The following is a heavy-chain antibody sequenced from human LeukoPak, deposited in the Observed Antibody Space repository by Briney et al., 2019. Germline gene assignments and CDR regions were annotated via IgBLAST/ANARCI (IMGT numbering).Heavy chain of an antibody. CDR3: ARDPRPTSIVVVPAASSDY. Sequence: PGGPLELSCAAPGFTFSDYYMSWIRQAPGKGLEWVSYISSSGSTIYYADSVKGRFTISRDNAKNSLYLQMNSLRAEDTAVYYCARDPRPTSIVVVPAASSDYWGQGTLVTVSS. D-gene: IGHD2-2*01. CDR1: GFTFSDYY. CDR2: ISSSGSTI. V-gene: IGHV3-11*01. J-gene: IGHJ4*02.